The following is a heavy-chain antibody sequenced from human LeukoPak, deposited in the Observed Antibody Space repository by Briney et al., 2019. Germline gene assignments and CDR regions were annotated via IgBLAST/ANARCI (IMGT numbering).Heavy chain of an antibody. J-gene: IGHJ4*02. CDR3: ARVDYDFWSGYLVTVDY. V-gene: IGHV1-69*04. Sequence: ASVKVSCKASGGTFSSYAISWVRQAPGQGLEWMGRIIPILGIANYAQKLQGRVTMTTDTSTSTAYMELRSLRSDDTAVYYCARVDYDFWSGYLVTVDYWGQGTLVTVSS. D-gene: IGHD3-3*01. CDR2: IIPILGIA. CDR1: GGTFSSYA.